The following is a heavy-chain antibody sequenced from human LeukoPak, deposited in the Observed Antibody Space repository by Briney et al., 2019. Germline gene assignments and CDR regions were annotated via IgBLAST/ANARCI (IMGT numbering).Heavy chain of an antibody. CDR3: ARGGYSSSWPINWFDP. J-gene: IGHJ5*02. Sequence: SVKVSCKASGGTFSSYAFSWVRQAPGQGLEWMGGIIPIFGTANYAQKFQGRVTITADESTSAAYMELSSLRSEDTAVYYCARGGYSSSWPINWFDPWGQGTLVTASS. CDR1: GGTFSSYA. V-gene: IGHV1-69*13. D-gene: IGHD6-13*01. CDR2: IIPIFGTA.